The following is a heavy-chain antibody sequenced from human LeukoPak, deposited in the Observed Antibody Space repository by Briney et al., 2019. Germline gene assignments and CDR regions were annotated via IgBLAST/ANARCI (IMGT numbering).Heavy chain of an antibody. CDR3: AGSPRPLRFLEWLFFDY. CDR1: GGTFSSYA. J-gene: IGHJ4*02. D-gene: IGHD3-3*01. V-gene: IGHV1-69*04. CDR2: IIPILGIA. Sequence: ASVKVSCKASGGTFSSYAISWVRQAPGQGLEWMGRIIPILGIANYAQKFQGRVTITADKSTSTAYMELSSLRSEDTAVYYCAGSPRPLRFLEWLFFDYWGQGTLVTVSS.